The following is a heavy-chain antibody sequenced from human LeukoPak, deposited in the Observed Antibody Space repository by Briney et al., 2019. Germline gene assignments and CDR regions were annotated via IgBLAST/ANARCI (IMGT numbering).Heavy chain of an antibody. V-gene: IGHV1-69*05. Sequence: GSSVKVSCKASGGTFSSYAISWVRQAPGQGLEWMGGIIPIFGTANYAQKFQGRVTITTDESTSTAYMELSSLRSEDTAVYYCATNAFGYYYYYMDVWGKGTTVTVPS. J-gene: IGHJ6*03. CDR3: ATNAFGYYYYYMDV. CDR2: IIPIFGTA. CDR1: GGTFSSYA. D-gene: IGHD3-10*01.